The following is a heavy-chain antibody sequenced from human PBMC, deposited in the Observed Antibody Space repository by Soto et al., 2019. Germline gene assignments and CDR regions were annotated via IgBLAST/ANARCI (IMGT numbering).Heavy chain of an antibody. J-gene: IGHJ4*02. V-gene: IGHV3-23*01. CDR2: ISGSGGST. CDR1: GFTFSSYA. Sequence: EVQLLESGGGLVQPGGSLRLSCAASGFTFSSYAMSWVRQAPGKGLEWVSAISGSGGSTYYADSVKGRFTISRDNSKNRLYLQMKSLRAEDTAVYYCAKGDGCSSTSCAVDYWGQGTLVTVSS. CDR3: AKGDGCSSTSCAVDY. D-gene: IGHD2-2*01.